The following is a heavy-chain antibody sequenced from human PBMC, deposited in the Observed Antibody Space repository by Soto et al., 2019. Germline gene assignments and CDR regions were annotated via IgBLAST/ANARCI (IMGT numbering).Heavy chain of an antibody. D-gene: IGHD6-6*01. CDR2: ISAYNANT. CDR3: ARDQIEDSSSKASFP. V-gene: IGHV1-18*01. CDR1: GYTFTSYG. J-gene: IGHJ5*02. Sequence: QVQLVQSGAEVKKPGASVKVSCKTSGYTFTSYGISWVRQAPGQGLEWMGWISAYNANTNYAQKLQGRVTMTTDTSTSTAYMELRSLRSDDTAVYYCARDQIEDSSSKASFPWGQGTLVTVSS.